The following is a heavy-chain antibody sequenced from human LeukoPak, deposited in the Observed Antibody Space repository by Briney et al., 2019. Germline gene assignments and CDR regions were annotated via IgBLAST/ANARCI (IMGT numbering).Heavy chain of an antibody. J-gene: IGHJ3*02. CDR2: ISTGSSTI. CDR3: ARDTAFDI. V-gene: IGHV3-48*02. Sequence: GGSLRLSCAASGFTFSDYGMSWVRQAPEKGLEWVSYISTGSSTIYYADSVKGRFTISRDNAKNSLYLQVNSLRDEDTAVYYCARDTAFDIWGQGTMVTVSS. CDR1: GFTFSDYG.